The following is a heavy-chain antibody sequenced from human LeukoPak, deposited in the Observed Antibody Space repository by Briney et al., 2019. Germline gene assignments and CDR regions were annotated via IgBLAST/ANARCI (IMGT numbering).Heavy chain of an antibody. CDR1: GFTFSSYN. CDR3: ARVEPYSSSGDY. V-gene: IGHV3-21*01. J-gene: IGHJ4*02. CDR2: ISSSSSYI. D-gene: IGHD6-6*01. Sequence: PGGSLRLSCAASGFTFSSYNMNWVRQAPGKGLEWVSSISSSSSYIYYADSVKGRFTISRDNAKNSLYLQMNSLRAEDTAVYYCARVEPYSSSGDYWGQGTLVTVSS.